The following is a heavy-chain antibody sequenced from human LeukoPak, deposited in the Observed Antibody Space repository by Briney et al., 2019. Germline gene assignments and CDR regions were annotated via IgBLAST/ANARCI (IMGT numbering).Heavy chain of an antibody. J-gene: IGHJ3*02. CDR3: TRDQEDGYTDAFDI. D-gene: IGHD5-24*01. CDR1: GFTFGDYA. V-gene: IGHV3-49*03. Sequence: GGSLRLSCTASGFTFGDYAMSWFRQAPGKGLEWVGFIRSKAYGGTTEYAASVEGRFTISRDDSKSIAYLQMNSLKTEDTAVYYCTRDQEDGYTDAFDIWGQGTMVTVSS. CDR2: IRSKAYGGTT.